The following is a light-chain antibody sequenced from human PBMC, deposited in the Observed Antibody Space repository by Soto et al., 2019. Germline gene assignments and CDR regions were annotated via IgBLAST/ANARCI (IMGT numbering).Light chain of an antibody. CDR2: GAS. CDR1: QTISFN. J-gene: IGKJ5*01. V-gene: IGKV3-15*01. Sequence: EIVMTQSPATLPMSPGERASLSCRASQTISFNLAWYQRKPGQAPRLLIFGASTRATGVPDRFSGSGSGTEFTLSISSLQSEDFAIYYCQQYNNWPLTFGQGTRLEIK. CDR3: QQYNNWPLT.